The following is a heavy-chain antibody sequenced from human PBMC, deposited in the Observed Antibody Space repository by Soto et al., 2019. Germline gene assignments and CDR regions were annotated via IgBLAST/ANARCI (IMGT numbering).Heavy chain of an antibody. CDR1: GYSFTSYW. CDR3: ARPIAAAGEDYYGMDV. CDR2: IYPGDSDT. J-gene: IGHJ6*02. Sequence: GESLKISCKGSGYSFTSYWIGWVRQMPGKGLEWMGIIYPGDSDTRYSPSFQGQVTISADKSISTAYLQWSSLKASDTAMYYCARPIAAAGEDYYGMDVWGQGTTVTVSS. D-gene: IGHD6-13*01. V-gene: IGHV5-51*01.